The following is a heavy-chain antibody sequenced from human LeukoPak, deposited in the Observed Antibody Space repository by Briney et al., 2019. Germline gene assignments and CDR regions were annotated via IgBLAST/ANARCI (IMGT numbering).Heavy chain of an antibody. CDR1: GGSISSYY. D-gene: IGHD1-26*01. CDR2: IYTSGNT. V-gene: IGHV4-4*07. J-gene: IGHJ6*03. Sequence: SETLSLTCTVSGGSISSYYWSWIRQPARKGLEWIWRIYTSGNTNYNPSLKSRVTISVDKSKNKFSLKLGSVTGADTAIYYCARVLVGANYYYYYMDVWGKGTTVTVSS. CDR3: ARVLVGANYYYYYMDV.